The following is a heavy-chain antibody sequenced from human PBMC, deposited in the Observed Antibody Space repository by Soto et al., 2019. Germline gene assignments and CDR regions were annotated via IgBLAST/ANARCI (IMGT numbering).Heavy chain of an antibody. CDR2: ISGSGDNT. Sequence: GGSLRLSCGASRFTFSSYAMSWVRQAPGKGLEWVSAISGSGDNTYYADSVRGRFTISRDNSKNTLYLQMNSLRAEDTAVYYCAKATLDWYFDLWGRGTLVTVSS. CDR1: RFTFSSYA. CDR3: AKATLDWYFDL. J-gene: IGHJ2*01. V-gene: IGHV3-23*01.